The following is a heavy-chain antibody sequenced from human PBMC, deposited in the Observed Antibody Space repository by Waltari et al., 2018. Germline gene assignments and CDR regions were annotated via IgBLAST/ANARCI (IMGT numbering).Heavy chain of an antibody. CDR3: ARELPDYYYYYGMDV. J-gene: IGHJ6*02. CDR1: GGTFSSYA. CDR2: IIPIFGTA. Sequence: QVQLVQSGAEVKKPGSSVTVSCKASGGTFSSYAISWVRQAPGQGLEWMGRIIPIFGTANYAQKFQGRVTITADKSTSTAYMELSSLRSEDTAVYYCARELPDYYYYYGMDVWGQGTTVTVSS. D-gene: IGHD5-18*01. V-gene: IGHV1-69*08.